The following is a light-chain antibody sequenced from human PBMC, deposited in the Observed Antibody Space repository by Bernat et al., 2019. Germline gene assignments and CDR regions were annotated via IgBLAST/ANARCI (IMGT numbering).Light chain of an antibody. Sequence: YELTQPLSVSVSTGQTAKITCSGDALPKQYAYWHQQKPGKAPVLIIYKDTERPSGIPERFSGSSSGTIVTLTISRVQAEDEADYYCQSSDSSGTYCVFGGGPNLTVL. CDR2: KDT. J-gene: IGLJ3*02. CDR1: ALPKQY. V-gene: IGLV3-25*02. CDR3: QSSDSSGTYCV.